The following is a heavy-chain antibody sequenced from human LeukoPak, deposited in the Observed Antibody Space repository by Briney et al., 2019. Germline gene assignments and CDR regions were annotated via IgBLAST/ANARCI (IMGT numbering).Heavy chain of an antibody. V-gene: IGHV1-2*02. CDR3: AREVWSGARLFGY. CDR2: INPNSGGT. Sequence: ASVKVSCKASGYTFTGYYMHWVRQAPGQGLEWMGWINPNSGGTNYAQKFQGRVTMTRDTSISTAYMELSRLRYDDTAVYYCAREVWSGARLFGYWGQGTLVTVSS. D-gene: IGHD3-10*01. J-gene: IGHJ4*02. CDR1: GYTFTGYY.